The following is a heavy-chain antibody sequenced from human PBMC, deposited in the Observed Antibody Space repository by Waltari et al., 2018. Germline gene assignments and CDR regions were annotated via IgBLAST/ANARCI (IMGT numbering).Heavy chain of an antibody. V-gene: IGHV5-51*01. CDR3: ARQKGAAAGTYYGMDV. Sequence: EVQLVQSGAEVKKPGESLKISCQGSGYSFINYWIGWVRQMPGKGLEWMGIIYPGDSDTRYSPSFQGQVTISADKSITTAYLQWSSLKASDTAMYYCARQKGAAAGTYYGMDVWGQGTTVTVSS. CDR2: IYPGDSDT. J-gene: IGHJ6*02. CDR1: GYSFINYW. D-gene: IGHD6-13*01.